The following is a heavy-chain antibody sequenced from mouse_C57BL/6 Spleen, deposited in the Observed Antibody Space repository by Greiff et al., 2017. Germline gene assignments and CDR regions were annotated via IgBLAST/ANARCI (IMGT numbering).Heavy chain of an antibody. V-gene: IGHV5-16*01. CDR1: GFTFCDYY. CDR3: GREGDYDYDGLYYFDY. Sequence: DVHLVESEGGLVQPGSSMKLSCTASGFTFCDYYMAWVRQVPEKGLEWVANINYDGSSTSYLDSLKSRFIISRDNAKNILYLQMSSRKSDDTATYYCGREGDYDYDGLYYFDYWGQGGTRTVCS. D-gene: IGHD2-4*01. J-gene: IGHJ2*01. CDR2: INYDGSST.